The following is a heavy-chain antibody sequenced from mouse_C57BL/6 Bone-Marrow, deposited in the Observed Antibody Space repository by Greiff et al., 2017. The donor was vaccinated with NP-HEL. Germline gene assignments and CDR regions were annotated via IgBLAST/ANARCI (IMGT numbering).Heavy chain of an antibody. J-gene: IGHJ3*01. V-gene: IGHV1-50*01. CDR3: ARSGTRSSSY. D-gene: IGHD3-2*02. CDR1: GYTFTSYW. CDR2: IDPYDSNT. Sequence: QVQLLQPGAELVKPGASVKLSCNASGYTFTSYWMQWVKQRPGQGLEWIGEIDPYDSNTNYNQNFKGKATLTVDTSSNTAYMQLSSLTSADSAVYYCARSGTRSSSYWGQGTLVTVSA.